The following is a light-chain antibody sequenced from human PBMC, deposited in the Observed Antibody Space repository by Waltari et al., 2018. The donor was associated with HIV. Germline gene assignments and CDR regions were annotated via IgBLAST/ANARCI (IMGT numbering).Light chain of an antibody. CDR1: QSVSSSY. CDR2: GVS. CDR3: QQYGSSPPIT. J-gene: IGKJ5*01. V-gene: IGKV3-20*01. Sequence: EIVLTQSPGTLSLYPGEGATVACRDSQSVSSSYLAWYQQKPGRAPRLLIYGVSSRATGIPDRFSGSGSGTDFTLIISRLEPEDFAVYYCQQYGSSPPITFGQGTRLEIK.